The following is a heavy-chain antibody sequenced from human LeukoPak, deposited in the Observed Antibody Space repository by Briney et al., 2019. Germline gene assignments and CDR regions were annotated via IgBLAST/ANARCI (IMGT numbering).Heavy chain of an antibody. D-gene: IGHD1-26*01. CDR2: ISANSVYP. J-gene: IGHJ2*01. V-gene: IGHV3-23*01. CDR3: AKIGVTRSWFFDL. Sequence: GGSLRLSCVASGFTFSNHGMSWVRQDPGRGLEWGFSISANSVYPYYAASVKGRFTISRDNSKNSLFLQMNNMGAEDTAIYFCAKIGVTRSWFFDLWGRGTLLSVSS. CDR1: GFTFSNHG.